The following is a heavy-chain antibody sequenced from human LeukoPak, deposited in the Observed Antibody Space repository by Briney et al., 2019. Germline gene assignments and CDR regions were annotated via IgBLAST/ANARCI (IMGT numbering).Heavy chain of an antibody. CDR3: ARAIVKGAEGYTTVWFDP. V-gene: IGHV3-11*01. J-gene: IGHJ5*02. CDR2: ISSSGSAT. Sequence: GGSLRLSCAASGFTFSDYYMSWIRQAPGKGLEWVSYISSSGSATYYADSVKGRFTISRDNSKNTLYLQMNSLRAEDTAVYYCARAIVKGAEGYTTVWFDPWGQGTLVTVSS. CDR1: GFTFSDYY. D-gene: IGHD4-17*01.